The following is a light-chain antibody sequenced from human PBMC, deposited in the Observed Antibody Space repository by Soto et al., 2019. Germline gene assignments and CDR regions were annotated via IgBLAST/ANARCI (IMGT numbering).Light chain of an antibody. CDR2: AND. Sequence: QSVLTQPPSASGTPGQRVTISCSGSSSNIAPNTVNWYQHLPGAAPQLLIFANDRRPSGVPDRFSGSRSGTSASLAISGLQSEDEAHYYCAAWDDSLNGYVFGTGTKVTVL. CDR1: SSNIAPNT. J-gene: IGLJ1*01. V-gene: IGLV1-44*01. CDR3: AAWDDSLNGYV.